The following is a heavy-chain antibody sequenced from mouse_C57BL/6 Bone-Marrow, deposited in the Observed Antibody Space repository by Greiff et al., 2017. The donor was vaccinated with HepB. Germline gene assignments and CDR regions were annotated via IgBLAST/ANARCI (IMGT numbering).Heavy chain of an antibody. D-gene: IGHD1-1*01. Sequence: EVQLQQSGPGLVKPSQTVFLTCTVTGISITTGNYRWSWIRQFPGNKLEWIGYIYYSGTITYNPSLTSRTTITRDTPKNQFFLEMNSLTAEDTATDYCARVDGYYFDYWGQGTTLTVSS. CDR1: GISITTGNYR. CDR3: ARVDGYYFDY. J-gene: IGHJ2*01. CDR2: IYYSGTI. V-gene: IGHV3-5*01.